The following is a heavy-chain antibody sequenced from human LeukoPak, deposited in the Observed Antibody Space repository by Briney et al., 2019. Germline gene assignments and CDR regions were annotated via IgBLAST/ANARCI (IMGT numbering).Heavy chain of an antibody. D-gene: IGHD3-9*01. CDR3: ARHVLYYDFLTGHTPNNWFDP. CDR1: GDSIINYY. CDR2: MYYSGST. V-gene: IGHV4-59*08. J-gene: IGHJ5*02. Sequence: SETLSLTCTVSGDSIINYYWTWIRQPPGKGLEWIGYMYYSGSTYYNPSLKSRVTISVDTSKKQFSLKLSSVTAADKAVYYCARHVLYYDFLTGHTPNNWFDPWGQGTLVTVSS.